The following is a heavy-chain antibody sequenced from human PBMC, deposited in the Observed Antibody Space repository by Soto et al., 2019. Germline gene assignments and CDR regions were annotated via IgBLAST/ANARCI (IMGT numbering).Heavy chain of an antibody. D-gene: IGHD6-6*01. CDR1: GFSFSVYT. V-gene: IGHV3-21*01. CDR2: ISSSSSYI. J-gene: IGHJ4*02. CDR3: ARGIAARTPPDN. Sequence: GGSLRLSCAASGFSFSVYTMNWVRQAPGKGLEWVSSISSSSSYIYYADSLKGRFTISRDNVKNSVYLQMNSLRAEDTAVYYCARGIAARTPPDNWGQGTLVTVSS.